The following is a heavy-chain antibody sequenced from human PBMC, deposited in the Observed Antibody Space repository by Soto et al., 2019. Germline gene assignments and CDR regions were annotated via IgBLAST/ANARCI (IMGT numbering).Heavy chain of an antibody. CDR2: IIPIFGTA. CDR3: ALTGYYGPYHYYFGMDV. V-gene: IGHV1-69*01. CDR1: GGTFSSYA. Sequence: QVQLVQAGAEVEKPGSSVKVSWKASGGTFSSYAIRWVRHAPGQGLEWMGGIIPIFGTANYAQKFQGRVTITGDESTSTAYMELSSLRSEDTAVYYCALTGYYGPYHYYFGMDVWGQGTTVTVSS. D-gene: IGHD3-9*01. J-gene: IGHJ6*02.